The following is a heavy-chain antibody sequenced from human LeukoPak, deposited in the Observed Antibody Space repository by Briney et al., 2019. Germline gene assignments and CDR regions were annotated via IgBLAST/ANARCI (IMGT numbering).Heavy chain of an antibody. CDR1: GYTLTELS. D-gene: IGHD3-3*01. Sequence: ASVKVSCKVSGYTLTELSMHWLRQAPRKGLEWMGGFDPEDGETIYAQKFQGRVTMTEDTSTDTAYMELSSLRSEDTAVYYCATAVFGVVIIPNYFDYWGQGTLVTVSS. CDR3: ATAVFGVVIIPNYFDY. CDR2: FDPEDGET. J-gene: IGHJ4*02. V-gene: IGHV1-24*01.